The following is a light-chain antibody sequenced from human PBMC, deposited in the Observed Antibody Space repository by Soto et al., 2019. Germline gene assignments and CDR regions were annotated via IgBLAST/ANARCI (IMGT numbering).Light chain of an antibody. J-gene: IGKJ2*01. CDR3: QQYNSYSVNA. CDR1: QGISSY. CDR2: DAS. V-gene: IGKV1-5*01. Sequence: DIQMTQSPSSLSASVGDRVTITCRASQGISSYLAWYQQKPGKAPKLLIYDASSLESGVPSRFSGSGSGTEFSLTISRLQPDDFATYYCQQYNSYSVNAFGQGTKVDI.